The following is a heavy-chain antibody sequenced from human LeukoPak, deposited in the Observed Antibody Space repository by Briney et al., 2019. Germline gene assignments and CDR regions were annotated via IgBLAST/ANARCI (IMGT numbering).Heavy chain of an antibody. CDR1: GYSFTNYW. CDR2: IDPSDSYT. J-gene: IGHJ4*02. D-gene: IGHD3-22*01. CDR3: ARHCYDSSGYYAEFEY. V-gene: IGHV5-10-1*01. Sequence: GESLKISCKGSGYSFTNYWITWVRQMPGKGLEWMGRIDPSDSYTNYSPSFQGHVTISADKSISTAYLQWSSLKASDTAMYYCARHCYDSSGYYAEFEYWGQGTLVTVSS.